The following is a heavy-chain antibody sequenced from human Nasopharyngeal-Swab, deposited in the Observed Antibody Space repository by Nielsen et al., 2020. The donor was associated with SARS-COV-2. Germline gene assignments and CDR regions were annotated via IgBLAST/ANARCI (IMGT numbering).Heavy chain of an antibody. Sequence: GGSLRLSCVASGFTFSSYSMNWVRQAPGKGLEWVSSISSSSSYIYYADSVKGRFTISRDNAKNSLYLQMNSLRAEDTAVYYCARKSEWRGGYFDYWGQGTLVTVSS. J-gene: IGHJ4*02. CDR1: GFTFSSYS. CDR2: ISSSSSYI. V-gene: IGHV3-21*01. D-gene: IGHD3-3*01. CDR3: ARKSEWRGGYFDY.